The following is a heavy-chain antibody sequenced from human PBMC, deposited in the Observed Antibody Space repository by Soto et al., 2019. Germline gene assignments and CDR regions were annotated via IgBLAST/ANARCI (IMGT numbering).Heavy chain of an antibody. D-gene: IGHD2-8*01. CDR1: GGSISSNNW. CDR3: ARVMDGPTYLPAGLEY. V-gene: IGHV4-4*02. CDR2: IFHDGSF. Sequence: VQLQESGPGLVKPSGTLSLTCAVSGGSISSNNWWSWVRQPPGKGLEWIGEIFHDGSFNYNPSLSGRVTISVAKSNDQGSLNLNSVTGAATAGYYCARVMDGPTYLPAGLEYGGQGTLVTVSS. J-gene: IGHJ4*02.